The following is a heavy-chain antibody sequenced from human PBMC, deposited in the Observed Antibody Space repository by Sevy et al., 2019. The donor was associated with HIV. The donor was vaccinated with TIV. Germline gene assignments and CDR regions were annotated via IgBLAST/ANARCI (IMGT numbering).Heavy chain of an antibody. Sequence: SDTLSLTCTVSAGPISVYYWSWIRQPPGKGLEYIGYVYYTGSTNYNPSLKDRVTISVDTSNNQFSLKLTSVTAADTAVYYCARAPPVRSGDDSLNWFDPWGQGTLVTVSS. CDR2: VYYTGST. D-gene: IGHD5-12*01. J-gene: IGHJ5*02. CDR3: ARAPPVRSGDDSLNWFDP. V-gene: IGHV4-59*01. CDR1: AGPISVYY.